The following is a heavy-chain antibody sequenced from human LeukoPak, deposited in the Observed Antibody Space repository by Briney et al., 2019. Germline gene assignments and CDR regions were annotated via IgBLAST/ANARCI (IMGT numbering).Heavy chain of an antibody. D-gene: IGHD6-13*01. V-gene: IGHV7-4-1*02. CDR3: AREGFVAAAPEGHWFDP. J-gene: IGHJ5*02. CDR1: GYTFTSYY. Sequence: ASVKVSCTASGYTFTSYYMHWVRQAPGQGLEWMGWINTNTGNPTYAQGFTGRFVFSLDTAVSTAYLQISSLKAEDTAVYYCAREGFVAAAPEGHWFDPWGQGTLVTVSS. CDR2: INTNTGNP.